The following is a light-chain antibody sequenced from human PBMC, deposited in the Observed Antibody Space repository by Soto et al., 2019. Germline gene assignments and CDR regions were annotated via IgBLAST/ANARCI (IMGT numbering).Light chain of an antibody. CDR3: QHYGTSRVT. V-gene: IGKV3-20*01. CDR1: QSVSNNR. Sequence: EIVLTQSPDTLSLSPGERATLSCRASQSVSNNRLAWYQQRPGQAPSLLIYGAFSRATGVPDRFSGSGSGKDFTLTISRLEPEDFAVYSCQHYGTSRVTFGPGTKVDVK. CDR2: GAF. J-gene: IGKJ3*01.